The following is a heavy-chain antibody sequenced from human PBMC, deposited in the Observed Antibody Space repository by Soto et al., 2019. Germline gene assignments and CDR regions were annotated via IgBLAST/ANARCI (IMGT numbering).Heavy chain of an antibody. CDR1: GFTFSSYA. CDR3: AKDGYYYDSSGYLDY. V-gene: IGHV3-23*01. Sequence: GGSLRLSCAASGFTFSSYAMSWVRQAPGKGLEWVSAISGSGGSTYYADSVKGRFTISRDNSKNTLYLQMDSLRAEDTAVYYCAKDGYYYDSSGYLDYWGQGTLVTVSS. D-gene: IGHD3-22*01. CDR2: ISGSGGST. J-gene: IGHJ4*02.